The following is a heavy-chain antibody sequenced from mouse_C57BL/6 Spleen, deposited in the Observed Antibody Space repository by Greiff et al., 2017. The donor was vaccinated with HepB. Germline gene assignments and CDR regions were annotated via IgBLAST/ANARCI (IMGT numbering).Heavy chain of an antibody. Sequence: EVQGVESGAELVKPGASVKLSCTASGFNIKDYYMHWVKQGTEQGLEWIGRIDPEDGETKYAPKFQGKATITADTSSNTAYLQLSSLTSEDTAVYYCAVYDGYFLAWFAYWGQGTLVTVSA. D-gene: IGHD2-3*01. V-gene: IGHV14-2*01. J-gene: IGHJ3*01. CDR2: IDPEDGET. CDR3: AVYDGYFLAWFAY. CDR1: GFNIKDYY.